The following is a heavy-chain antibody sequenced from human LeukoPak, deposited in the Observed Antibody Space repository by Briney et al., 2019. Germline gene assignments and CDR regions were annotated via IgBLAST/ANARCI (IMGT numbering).Heavy chain of an antibody. Sequence: GGSLRLSCAASGFTFSSYAVHRVRQAPGKGLEWVAVISYDGSHEYYADSVKGRFTISRDNSKNTLYLQMSSLRAEDTAVYYCAKDLGPSGLGSGWPFDYWGQGTLVTVSS. V-gene: IGHV3-30*18. CDR3: AKDLGPSGLGSGWPFDY. J-gene: IGHJ4*02. D-gene: IGHD6-19*01. CDR1: GFTFSSYA. CDR2: ISYDGSHE.